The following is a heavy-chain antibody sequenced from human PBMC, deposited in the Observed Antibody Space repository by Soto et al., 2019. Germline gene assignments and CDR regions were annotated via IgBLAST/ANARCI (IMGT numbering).Heavy chain of an antibody. Sequence: QVQLQESGPGLVKPSETLSLTCAVSGASITHYYWNWIRQSPGKGLEWIVSFSSTGSTVYNPSLGSRVTISLDTPQNQFSLTLNSVTAADTAVYYCARGGGSPYHNHEFDFWGQGTLGTGSS. CDR2: FSSTGST. CDR1: GASITHYY. J-gene: IGHJ4*02. CDR3: ARGGGSPYHNHEFDF. V-gene: IGHV4-59*01. D-gene: IGHD6-13*01.